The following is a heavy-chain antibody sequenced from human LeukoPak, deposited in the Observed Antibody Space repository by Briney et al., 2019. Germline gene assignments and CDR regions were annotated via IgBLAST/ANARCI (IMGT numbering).Heavy chain of an antibody. CDR3: ATSYDAKTAPYDL. Sequence: PSETLSLTCTVSGASISSYCWSWVRQPPGKGLEWLGYIYTSGRIDYNPSLKSRVTMSVDTSKNQLSMELTFLTAADTAVYYCATSYDAKTAPYDLWGQGTLVTVSS. CDR2: IYTSGRI. J-gene: IGHJ5*02. CDR1: GASISSYC. V-gene: IGHV4-4*09. D-gene: IGHD3-3*01.